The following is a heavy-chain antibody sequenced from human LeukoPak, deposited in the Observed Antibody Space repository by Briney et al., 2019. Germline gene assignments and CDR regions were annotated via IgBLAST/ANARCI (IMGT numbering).Heavy chain of an antibody. D-gene: IGHD3-22*01. V-gene: IGHV3-48*04. Sequence: PGGSLRLSCAASGFTFSSYAMSWVRQAPGKGLQWVSYISSGGDIMHYADSVKGRFTSSRDNAKNSGYLEMNSLGAEDTAVYYCARGPTLDYYDSSGYYYFHYWGLGTLVTVSS. CDR2: ISSGGDIM. J-gene: IGHJ4*02. CDR3: ARGPTLDYYDSSGYYYFHY. CDR1: GFTFSSYA.